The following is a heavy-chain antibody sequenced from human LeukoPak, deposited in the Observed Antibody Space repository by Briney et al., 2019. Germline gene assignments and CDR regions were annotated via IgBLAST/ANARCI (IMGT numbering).Heavy chain of an antibody. CDR2: IWYDGSNK. CDR3: AREGIEYSSSSRKGSYYYYGMDV. Sequence: GRSLRLSCAASGFTFSSYGMHWVRQAPGKGLEWVAVIWYDGSNKYYADSVKGRFTISRDNSKNTLYLQMNSLRAEDTAVYYRAREGIEYSSSSRKGSYYYYGMDVWGQGTTVTVSS. CDR1: GFTFSSYG. J-gene: IGHJ6*02. D-gene: IGHD6-6*01. V-gene: IGHV3-33*01.